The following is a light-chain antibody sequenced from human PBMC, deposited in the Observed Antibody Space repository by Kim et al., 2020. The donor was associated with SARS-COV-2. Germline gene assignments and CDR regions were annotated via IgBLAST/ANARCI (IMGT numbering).Light chain of an antibody. Sequence: ASVGDRVTITCRASQDISNYLAWFQLKPGKAPKLLIYAASALQPGVPYRFSGSGSGTDFTLTVTSLQPEDVATYYCQKCDSAPWTFGQGTKVDIK. CDR2: AAS. CDR3: QKCDSAPWT. CDR1: QDISNY. J-gene: IGKJ1*01. V-gene: IGKV1-27*01.